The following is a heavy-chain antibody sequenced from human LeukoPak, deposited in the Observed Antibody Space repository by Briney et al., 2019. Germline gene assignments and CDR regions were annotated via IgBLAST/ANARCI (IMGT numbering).Heavy chain of an antibody. CDR2: ISSSSSYI. J-gene: IGHJ4*02. V-gene: IGHV3-21*01. CDR3: ASGRGAVAGGIDY. Sequence: GALRLSCAASGFTFSSYSMNWVRQAPGKGLEWVSSISSSSSYIYYADSLKGRFTISRDNAKNSLYLQMNSLRAEDTAVYYCASGRGAVAGGIDYWGQGTLVTVSS. CDR1: GFTFSSYS. D-gene: IGHD6-19*01.